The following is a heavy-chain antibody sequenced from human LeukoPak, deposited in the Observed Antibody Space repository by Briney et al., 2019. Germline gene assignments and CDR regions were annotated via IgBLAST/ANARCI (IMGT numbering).Heavy chain of an antibody. Sequence: ASVKVSCKASGYAFSDYYIHWVRQAPGQGLEWMGWISRGSGGTEYARRFQGRVTMTRDTSISTAYMELSRLRSDDTAVYYCARETYSYGDSGMDVWGQGITVTVSS. D-gene: IGHD5-18*01. V-gene: IGHV1-2*02. CDR1: GYAFSDYY. CDR2: ISRGSGGT. CDR3: ARETYSYGDSGMDV. J-gene: IGHJ6*02.